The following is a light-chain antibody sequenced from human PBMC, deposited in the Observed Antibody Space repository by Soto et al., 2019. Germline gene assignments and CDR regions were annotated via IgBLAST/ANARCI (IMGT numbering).Light chain of an antibody. CDR2: DAS. V-gene: IGKV1-33*01. J-gene: IGKJ4*01. CDR1: QDISNY. Sequence: DIQMTQSPSSLSASVGDRVTITCQASQDISNYLNWYQQKPGRVPKLLIYDASNLETGVPSRFSGRGSGTDITFTIRSRQREDIATYYCQQYDNLPITFGGGTKVEIK. CDR3: QQYDNLPIT.